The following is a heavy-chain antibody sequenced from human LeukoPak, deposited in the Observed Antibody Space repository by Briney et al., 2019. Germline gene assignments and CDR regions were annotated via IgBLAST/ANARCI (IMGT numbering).Heavy chain of an antibody. Sequence: APVKVSCMASGYTFTGYYMHWVRQAPGQGLEWMGWINPNSGGTNYAQKFQGRVTMTRDTSISTAYMELSRLRSDDTAVYYCARKSDTIYSDVFDYWGQGTLVTVSS. CDR3: ARKSDTIYSDVFDY. CDR1: GYTFTGYY. V-gene: IGHV1-2*02. J-gene: IGHJ4*02. D-gene: IGHD4-17*01. CDR2: INPNSGGT.